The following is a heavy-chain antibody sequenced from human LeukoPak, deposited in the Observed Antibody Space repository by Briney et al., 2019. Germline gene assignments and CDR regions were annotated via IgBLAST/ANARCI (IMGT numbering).Heavy chain of an antibody. CDR2: INPNSGGT. Sequence: ASVKVSCKASGYTFTGYYMHWVRQAPGQGLEWMGWINPNSGGTNYAQKFQGWVTMTGDTSISTAYMELSRLRSDDTAVYYCARAHQLLLDHDAFDIWGQGTMVTVSS. CDR3: ARAHQLLLDHDAFDI. D-gene: IGHD2-2*01. CDR1: GYTFTGYY. J-gene: IGHJ3*02. V-gene: IGHV1-2*04.